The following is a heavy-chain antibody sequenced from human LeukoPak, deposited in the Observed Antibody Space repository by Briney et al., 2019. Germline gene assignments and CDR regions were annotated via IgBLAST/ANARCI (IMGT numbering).Heavy chain of an antibody. J-gene: IGHJ6*03. CDR2: INHSGST. D-gene: IGHD1-14*01. CDR1: GGSFSGYY. V-gene: IGHV4-34*01. Sequence: SETLSLTCAVYGGSFSGYYWSWIRQPPGKGREWIGEINHSGSTNYNPSLKSRVTISVDTSKNQFSLKLSSVTAADTAMYYCARGGIRNRHYYYYMDVWGKGTTVTVSS. CDR3: ARGGIRNRHYYYYMDV.